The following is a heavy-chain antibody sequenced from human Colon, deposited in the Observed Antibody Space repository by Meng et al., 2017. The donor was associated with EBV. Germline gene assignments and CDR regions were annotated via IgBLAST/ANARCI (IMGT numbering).Heavy chain of an antibody. Sequence: ASDSELVTTSETWSLTGAVSGVSITNHTLWARVRQPPGKGVEWIGESPHIGSSAYNPNLKSRVRMSRDKSKNKFSLKLTSVTAADTAVYNCLRGSGGSVWGQGTLVTVSS. CDR2: SPHIGSS. CDR1: GVSITNHTL. CDR3: LRGSGGSV. D-gene: IGHD3-10*01. V-gene: IGHV4-4*02. J-gene: IGHJ1*01.